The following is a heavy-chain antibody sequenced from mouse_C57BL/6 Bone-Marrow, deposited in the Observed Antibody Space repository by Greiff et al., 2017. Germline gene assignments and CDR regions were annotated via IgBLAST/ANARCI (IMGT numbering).Heavy chain of an antibody. CDR3: ASSNYYGSSYYFDY. D-gene: IGHD1-1*01. CDR2: IDPSDSYT. Sequence: QVHVKQPGAELVKPGASVKLSCKASGYTFTSYWMQWVKQRPGQGLEWIGEIDPSDSYTNYNQKFKGKATLTVDTSSSTAYMQLSSLTSEDSAVYYCASSNYYGSSYYFDYWGQGTTLTVSS. CDR1: GYTFTSYW. V-gene: IGHV1-50*01. J-gene: IGHJ2*01.